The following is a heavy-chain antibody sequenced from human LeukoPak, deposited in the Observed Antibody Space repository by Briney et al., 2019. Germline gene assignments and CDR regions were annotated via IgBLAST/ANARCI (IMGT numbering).Heavy chain of an antibody. V-gene: IGHV4-34*01. Sequence: SETLSLTCAVYGGSFSGYYWSWIRQPPGKGLEWIGEINHSGSTYYNPSLKSRVTISVDTSKNQFSLKLSSVTAADTAVYYCARYTDYYDSSGYYVGKYYFDYWGQGTLVTVSS. J-gene: IGHJ4*02. D-gene: IGHD3-22*01. CDR2: INHSGST. CDR3: ARYTDYYDSSGYYVGKYYFDY. CDR1: GGSFSGYY.